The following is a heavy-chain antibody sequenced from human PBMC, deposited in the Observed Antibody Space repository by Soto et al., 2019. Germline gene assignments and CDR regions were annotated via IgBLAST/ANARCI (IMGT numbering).Heavy chain of an antibody. Sequence: VQLVESGGGLVKPGGSLRLSCAASGFTFSDYYMNWIRQAPGKGLDWVASTSGSGSTVHYADSVKGRLTISRDNAKDSLSLQIHSLRVEDTAVYYCARGGFGEFSYYRAMDVWGQGTTVTVSS. CDR3: ARGGFGEFSYYRAMDV. V-gene: IGHV3-11*01. D-gene: IGHD3-10*01. CDR2: TSGSGSTV. J-gene: IGHJ6*02. CDR1: GFTFSDYY.